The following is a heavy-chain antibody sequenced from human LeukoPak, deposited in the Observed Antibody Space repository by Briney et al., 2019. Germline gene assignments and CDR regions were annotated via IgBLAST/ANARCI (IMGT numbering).Heavy chain of an antibody. Sequence: ASVKVSCKASGYTFTGYYMHWVRQAPGQGLEWMGWINPNSGGTNYAQKFQGRVTMTRDTSISTAYMELSRLRSDDTAVYYCARDPYSSSWSYYYGMDVWGQGTTVTVSS. D-gene: IGHD6-13*01. CDR1: GYTFTGYY. J-gene: IGHJ6*02. CDR3: ARDPYSSSWSYYYGMDV. CDR2: INPNSGGT. V-gene: IGHV1-2*02.